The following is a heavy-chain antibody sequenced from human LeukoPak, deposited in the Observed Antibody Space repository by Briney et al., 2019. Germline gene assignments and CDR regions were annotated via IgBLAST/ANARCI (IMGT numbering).Heavy chain of an antibody. D-gene: IGHD3-22*01. Sequence: SETLSLTCTVSGGSISSGSYYWSWIRQPAGKGLEWIGRIYTSGSTNYNPSLKSRVTISVDTSKNQFSLKLSSVTAADTAVYYCARGEVVTYYYYYMDVWGKGTTVTVSS. CDR3: ARGEVVTYYYYYMDV. CDR2: IYTSGST. J-gene: IGHJ6*03. CDR1: GGSISSGSYY. V-gene: IGHV4-61*02.